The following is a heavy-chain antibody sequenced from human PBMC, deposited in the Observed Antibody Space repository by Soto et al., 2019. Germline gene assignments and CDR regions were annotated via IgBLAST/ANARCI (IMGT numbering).Heavy chain of an antibody. CDR1: GFTFTSSA. D-gene: IGHD6-13*01. CDR2: IVVGSGNT. V-gene: IGHV1-58*01. J-gene: IGHJ6*02. CDR3: AAEVYGSSWYNYYYGMDV. Sequence: QMQLVQSGPEVKKPGTSVKVSCKASGFTFTSSAVQWVRQARGQRLEWIGWIVVGSGNTNYAQKFQERVTITMDMSTSTAYMELSSLRSEDTAVYYCAAEVYGSSWYNYYYGMDVWGQGTTVTVSS.